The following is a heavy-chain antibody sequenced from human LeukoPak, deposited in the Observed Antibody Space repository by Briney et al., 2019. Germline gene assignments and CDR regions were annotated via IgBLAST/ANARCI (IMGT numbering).Heavy chain of an antibody. V-gene: IGHV3-49*04. CDR1: RFTFGDYA. CDR3: TRDQTPYY. Sequence: TGGSLRLSCTASRFTFGDYAMTWVRQAPGKGLEWVGFIRSKIYGGTPEYAASVKGRFTISRDDSKGIAYLQMDSLKTEDTAVYYCTRDQTPYYWGQGTLVTVSS. J-gene: IGHJ4*02. CDR2: IRSKIYGGTP.